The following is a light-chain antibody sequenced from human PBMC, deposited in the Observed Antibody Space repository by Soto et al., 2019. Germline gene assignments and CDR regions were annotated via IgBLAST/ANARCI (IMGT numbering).Light chain of an antibody. CDR1: SSNIGSNY. J-gene: IGLJ2*01. Sequence: QSVLTQPPSASGTPGQRVTISCSGSSSNIGSNYVYWYQQLPGTAPKLLIYRNNQRPSGVPDRFSGSKSGTSASLAISGLRSEDEGDYYCAAWDDSLSVRFGGGTKLTVL. CDR2: RNN. CDR3: AAWDDSLSVR. V-gene: IGLV1-47*01.